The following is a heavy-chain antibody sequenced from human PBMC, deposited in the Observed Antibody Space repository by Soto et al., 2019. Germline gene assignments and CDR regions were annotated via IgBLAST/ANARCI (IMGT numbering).Heavy chain of an antibody. CDR1: GYSFMRYW. CDR2: ISPGDSAT. Sequence: EVQLAQSGVEVTKPGESLKISCKASGYSFMRYWIAWVRQVPGQGLEWVGSISPGDSATRYSPSFQGQVTLSVDTSISTAHLQLTRLRDSDTALYYCARLAPIYHDISGLDNWGQGTLVTVSS. J-gene: IGHJ4*02. CDR3: ARLAPIYHDISGLDN. D-gene: IGHD5-12*01. V-gene: IGHV5-51*01.